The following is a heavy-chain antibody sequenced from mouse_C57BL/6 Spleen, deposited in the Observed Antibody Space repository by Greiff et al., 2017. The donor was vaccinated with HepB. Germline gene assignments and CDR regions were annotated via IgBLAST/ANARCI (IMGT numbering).Heavy chain of an antibody. D-gene: IGHD2-5*01. J-gene: IGHJ4*01. V-gene: IGHV1-50*01. CDR3: AYYSNYDYAMDY. CDR2: IDPSDSYT. CDR1: GYTFTSYW. Sequence: QVQLQHPGAELVKPGASVKLSCKASGYTFTSYWMQWVKQRPGQGLEWIGEIDPSDSYTNYNQKFKGKATLTVDTSSSTAYMQLSSLTSEDSAVYYCAYYSNYDYAMDYWGQGTSVTVSS.